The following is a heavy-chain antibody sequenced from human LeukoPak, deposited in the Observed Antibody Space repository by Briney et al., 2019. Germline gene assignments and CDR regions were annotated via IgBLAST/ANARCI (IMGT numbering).Heavy chain of an antibody. Sequence: PGGSLRLSCAGSGFTFRNYRMNWVRQAPGKGLEWVANIKEDGSEKYYVDSVKGRFTVSRDNAKNSLYLQINSLRADDTAVYYCARGGPTVGTDYWGQGTLVTVSS. J-gene: IGHJ4*02. V-gene: IGHV3-7*01. CDR3: ARGGPTVGTDY. CDR2: IKEDGSEK. CDR1: GFTFRNYR. D-gene: IGHD1-26*01.